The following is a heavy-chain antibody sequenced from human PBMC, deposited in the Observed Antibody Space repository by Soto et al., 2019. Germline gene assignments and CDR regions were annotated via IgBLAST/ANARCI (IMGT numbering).Heavy chain of an antibody. CDR2: IYYSGST. CDR3: ARLIVAGVVDNWFYP. CDR1: GGSISSYY. J-gene: IGHJ5*02. Sequence: PSETLSLTCTVSGGSISSYYWSWIRQPPGKGLEWIGYIYYSGSTNYNPSLKSRVTISVDTSKNQFSLKLSSVTAADTAVYYCARLIVAGVVDNWFYPWGQGTLVTVSS. V-gene: IGHV4-59*01. D-gene: IGHD5-12*01.